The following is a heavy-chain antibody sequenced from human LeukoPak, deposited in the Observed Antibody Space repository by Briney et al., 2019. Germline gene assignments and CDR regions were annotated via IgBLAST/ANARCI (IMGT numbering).Heavy chain of an antibody. D-gene: IGHD3-22*01. Sequence: GGSLRLSCAASGFTFSSYAMSWVRQAPGKGLEWVSAIVNSGGSTYYADSVMGRFTISRDNSKNTLYLQMNSLRAEDTAVYYCAKHYDSSGYYYVNWGQGTLVTVSS. CDR2: IVNSGGST. J-gene: IGHJ4*02. CDR3: AKHYDSSGYYYVN. CDR1: GFTFSSYA. V-gene: IGHV3-23*01.